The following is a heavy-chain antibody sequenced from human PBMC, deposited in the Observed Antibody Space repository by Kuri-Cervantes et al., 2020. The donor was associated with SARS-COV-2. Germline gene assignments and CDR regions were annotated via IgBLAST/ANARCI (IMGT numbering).Heavy chain of an antibody. CDR1: GYSFTSYW. CDR3: ARHSYDSSGYYRGRARTYGMDV. V-gene: IGHV5-51*01. J-gene: IGHJ6*02. D-gene: IGHD3-22*01. Sequence: GESLKISCKGSGYSFTSYWIGWERQMPGKGLEWMGIIYPGDSDTSYSPSFQGQVTISADKSISTAYLQWSSLKASDTAMYYCARHSYDSSGYYRGRARTYGMDVWGQGTTVTVSS. CDR2: IYPGDSDT.